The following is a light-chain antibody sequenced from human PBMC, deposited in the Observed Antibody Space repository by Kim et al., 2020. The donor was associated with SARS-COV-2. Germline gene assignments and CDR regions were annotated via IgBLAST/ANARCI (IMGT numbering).Light chain of an antibody. CDR3: SAWDSSLSAWV. J-gene: IGLJ3*02. CDR2: RNN. Sequence: QTAALTCTENHTDVGTPAAAWLQQPQGSPPKLLSYRNNNRPSGISERLSASRSGNTASLTITGLQPEDEADYYCSAWDSSLSAWVFGGGTQLTVL. CDR1: HTDVGTPA. V-gene: IGLV10-54*01.